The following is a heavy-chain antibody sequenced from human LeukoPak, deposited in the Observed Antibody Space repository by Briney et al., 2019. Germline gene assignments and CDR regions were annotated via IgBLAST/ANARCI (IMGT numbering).Heavy chain of an antibody. CDR1: GGSFSGFY. V-gene: IGHV4-34*01. J-gene: IGHJ4*02. CDR2: INHSGST. CDR3: ATSRAPLLLSSY. Sequence: PSETLSLTCAVYGGSFSGFYWSWIRQPPGKGLEWIGEINHSGSTNYNPSLKSRVTISVDTSKNQFSLKLSSVTAADTAVYYCATSRAPLLLSSYLGQGTLVTVSS. D-gene: IGHD2-21*02.